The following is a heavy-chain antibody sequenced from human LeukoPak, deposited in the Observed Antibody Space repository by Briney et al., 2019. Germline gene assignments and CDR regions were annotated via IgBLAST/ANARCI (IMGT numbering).Heavy chain of an antibody. J-gene: IGHJ4*02. Sequence: GVSLRLSCAASGFTVSAYAMAWVRQAPGKGLEWVSTIYDDNTYYADSVKGRFAISTDNSKNTLYLQMNSLRVEDTAVYFCAARKVRGVWFYLDYWGQGTLVTVSS. CDR3: AARKVRGVWFYLDY. CDR2: IYDDNT. V-gene: IGHV3-23*01. D-gene: IGHD3-10*01. CDR1: GFTVSAYA.